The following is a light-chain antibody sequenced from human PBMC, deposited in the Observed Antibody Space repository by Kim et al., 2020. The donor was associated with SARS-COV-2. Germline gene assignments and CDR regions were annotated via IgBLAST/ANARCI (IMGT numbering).Light chain of an antibody. CDR1: SRCVGSSNL. Sequence: GQQITLSCQASSRCVGSSNLVALYQQHTGKAPKVMIYEGSKRPSGVSNSSSGSKSGNTASLTISGLQAEDEADYYCCSYAGSSTYVFGTGTKSPS. V-gene: IGLV2-23*01. J-gene: IGLJ1*01. CDR2: EGS. CDR3: CSYAGSSTYV.